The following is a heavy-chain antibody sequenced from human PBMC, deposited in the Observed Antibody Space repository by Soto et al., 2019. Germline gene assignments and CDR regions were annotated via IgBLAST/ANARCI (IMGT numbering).Heavy chain of an antibody. V-gene: IGHV4-39*01. CDR3: ARPGIAARPGKTRQDDY. CDR2: IYYSGST. D-gene: IGHD6-6*01. J-gene: IGHJ4*02. CDR1: GGSISSSSYY. Sequence: SETLSLTCTVSGGSISSSSYYWGWIRQPPGKGLEWIGSIYYSGSTYYNPSLKSRVTISVDTSKNQFSLKLSSVTAADTAVYYCARPGIAARPGKTRQDDYWGQGTLVTVSS.